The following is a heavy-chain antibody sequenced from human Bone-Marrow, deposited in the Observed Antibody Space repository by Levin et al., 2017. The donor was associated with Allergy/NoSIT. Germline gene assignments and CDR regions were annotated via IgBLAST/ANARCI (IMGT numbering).Heavy chain of an antibody. Sequence: SQTLSLTCTVSGGSISSGNYYWSWIRQPAGERLEWIGRIYTSGSTNYNPSLKSRVTISLDTSKNQFSLKMTSVTAADTAVYYCARVGHVRESSGTSWYSFSYYYMDVWGKGTTVTVSS. J-gene: IGHJ6*03. CDR3: ARVGHVRESSGTSWYSFSYYYMDV. CDR1: GGSISSGNYY. V-gene: IGHV4-61*02. D-gene: IGHD2-2*02. CDR2: IYTSGST.